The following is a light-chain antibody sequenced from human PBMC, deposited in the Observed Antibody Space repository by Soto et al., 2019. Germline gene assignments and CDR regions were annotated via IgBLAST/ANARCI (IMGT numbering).Light chain of an antibody. CDR1: QSISTSH. J-gene: IGKJ1*01. CDR2: GAS. Sequence: EIVLTQSPGTLSLSPGERATLSCRASQSISTSHLAWYQQKPGQAPRLLIYGASSRATGIPDRFSGSGSGTDFTLTIRRLEPEDSAIYYCQQYVSWTFGQGTKVEIK. V-gene: IGKV3-20*01. CDR3: QQYVSWT.